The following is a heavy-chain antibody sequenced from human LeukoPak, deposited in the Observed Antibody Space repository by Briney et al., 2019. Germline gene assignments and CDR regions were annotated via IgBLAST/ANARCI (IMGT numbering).Heavy chain of an antibody. CDR2: IRYDGSNK. CDR3: AKANLGYCSSTSCPRYYYYMDV. CDR1: GFTFSSYG. Sequence: AGGSLRLSCAASGFTFSSYGMHWVRQAPGKGLEWVAFIRYDGSNKYYADSVKGRFTISRDNSKNTLYLQMNSLRAEDTAVYYCAKANLGYCSSTSCPRYYYYMDVWGKGTTVTVSS. D-gene: IGHD2-2*01. V-gene: IGHV3-30*02. J-gene: IGHJ6*03.